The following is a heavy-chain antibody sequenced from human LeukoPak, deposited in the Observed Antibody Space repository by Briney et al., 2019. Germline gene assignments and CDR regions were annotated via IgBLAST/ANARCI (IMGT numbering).Heavy chain of an antibody. CDR1: GGTISWFY. J-gene: IGHJ3*02. D-gene: IGHD4-17*01. Sequence: SETLSLTCTVSGGTISWFYWSWIRQSPGRGLEWIAYIHYTGTVNYNPAHKSRATISVDMSNNRFSLELTFVTAADTAVYYCARGLTTDYGAFNIWGQGTAVSVSS. CDR3: ARGLTTDYGAFNI. V-gene: IGHV4-59*01. CDR2: IHYTGTV.